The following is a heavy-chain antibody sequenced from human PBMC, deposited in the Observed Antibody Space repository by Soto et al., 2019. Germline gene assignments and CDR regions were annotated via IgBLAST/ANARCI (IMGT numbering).Heavy chain of an antibody. CDR1: GGSISSYY. CDR2: IYYSGST. D-gene: IGHD3-10*01. CDR3: ARVWGGAFDI. J-gene: IGHJ3*02. V-gene: IGHV4-59*01. Sequence: LSLTCTFSGGSISSYYWSWIRQPPGKGLEWIGYIYYSGSTNYNPSLKSRVTISVDTSKNQFSLKLSSVTAADTAVYYCARVWGGAFDIWGQGTMVTVS.